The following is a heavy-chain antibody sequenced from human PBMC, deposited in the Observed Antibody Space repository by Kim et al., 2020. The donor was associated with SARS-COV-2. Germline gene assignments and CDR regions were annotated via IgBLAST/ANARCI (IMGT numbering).Heavy chain of an antibody. V-gene: IGHV4-61*02. D-gene: IGHD2-2*01. Sequence: SETLSLTCTVSGGSISSGSYYWSWIRQPAGKGLEWIGRIYTSGSTNYNPSLKSRATISVDTSKNQFSLKPSPVTAADTAVYYCARERFGRAPIVGVTAAMDYYYYGMDVWGQGTTVTVSS. CDR2: IYTSGST. CDR1: GGSISSGSYY. J-gene: IGHJ6*02. CDR3: ARERFGRAPIVGVTAAMDYYYYGMDV.